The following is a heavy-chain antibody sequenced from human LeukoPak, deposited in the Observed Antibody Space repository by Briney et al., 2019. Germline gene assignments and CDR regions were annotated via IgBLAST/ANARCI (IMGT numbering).Heavy chain of an antibody. J-gene: IGHJ4*02. CDR3: ARGVPYDSWSGPHYSDY. CDR1: RFTLSTYW. Sequence: GGSLRPSCAASRFTLSTYWMSWVRQAPGKGLEWVAHIKHDGSQEYYVDSVKGRFTISRDSAKNSLYLQMNSLRAEDTAVYYCARGVPYDSWSGPHYSDYWGQGTLVTVSS. D-gene: IGHD3-3*01. CDR2: IKHDGSQE. V-gene: IGHV3-7*01.